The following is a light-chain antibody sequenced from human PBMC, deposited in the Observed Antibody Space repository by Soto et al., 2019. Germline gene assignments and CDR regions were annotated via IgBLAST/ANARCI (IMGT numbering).Light chain of an antibody. Sequence: DIVLTQSPDTLSLSPGESATLSCRASQILSGTYLAWYQQKLGQSPRLLIYAASTRAPGVPDRFSGSGSGTDFPLTISRLEPEDFAVYYCQHYVSSPLTFGGGTKVEIK. CDR1: QILSGTY. J-gene: IGKJ4*01. CDR3: QHYVSSPLT. CDR2: AAS. V-gene: IGKV3-20*01.